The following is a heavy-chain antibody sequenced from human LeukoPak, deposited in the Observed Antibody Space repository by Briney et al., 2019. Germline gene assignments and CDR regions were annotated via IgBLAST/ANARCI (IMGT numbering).Heavy chain of an antibody. D-gene: IGHD2-15*01. Sequence: SETLSLTCTVSGGSISSYYWSWIRQPPGKGLEWIGYIYYNGSTNYNPSLKSRVTISVDTSKNQFSLKLSSVTAADTAVYYCARRGIVVVVALGGISGMDVWGQGTTVTVSS. J-gene: IGHJ6*02. CDR2: IYYNGST. CDR1: GGSISSYY. V-gene: IGHV4-59*12. CDR3: ARRGIVVVVALGGISGMDV.